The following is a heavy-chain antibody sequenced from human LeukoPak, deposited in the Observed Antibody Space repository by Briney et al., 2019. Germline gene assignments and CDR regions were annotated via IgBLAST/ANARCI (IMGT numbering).Heavy chain of an antibody. J-gene: IGHJ4*02. D-gene: IGHD4-17*01. Sequence: GGSLRLSCAASGFTFSSYWMSWVRQAPGKGLEWVANIKQDGSEKYYVDSVKGRFTISRDNAKNSLYLQMNSLRAEDTAVYYCARDRAYGDYEIDYWGQGTLVTVSS. V-gene: IGHV3-7*01. CDR2: IKQDGSEK. CDR3: ARDRAYGDYEIDY. CDR1: GFTFSSYW.